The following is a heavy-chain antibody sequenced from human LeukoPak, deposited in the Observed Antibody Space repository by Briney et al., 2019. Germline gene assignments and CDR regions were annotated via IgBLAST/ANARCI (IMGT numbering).Heavy chain of an antibody. D-gene: IGHD3-22*01. CDR1: GFTFSTYL. CDR2: IKSDGGT. V-gene: IGHV3-74*01. CDR3: ARAPSEIGGYYPEYFRH. J-gene: IGHJ1*01. Sequence: GGSLRLSRAASGFTFSTYLMHWVRQAPGKGLVWVSRIKSDGGTNYADSVKGRFTISRDNAKKTVSLQMNSLRPEDTGVYYCARAPSEIGGYYPEYFRHWGQGTLVTVSS.